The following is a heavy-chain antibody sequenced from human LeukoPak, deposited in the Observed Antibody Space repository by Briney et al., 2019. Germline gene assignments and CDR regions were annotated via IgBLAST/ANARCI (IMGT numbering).Heavy chain of an antibody. D-gene: IGHD1-20*01. CDR3: ARDPGPGITGTHTAFDP. Sequence: SETLSLTCTVSGGSISSYYSSSIRQPPGKGLEWIGYISYSGSTNYNPSLKSRVTISVDTSKNQFSLKLSSVTAADTAVYYCARDPGPGITGTHTAFDPWGQGTLVTVSS. CDR2: ISYSGST. CDR1: GGSISSYY. V-gene: IGHV4-59*01. J-gene: IGHJ5*02.